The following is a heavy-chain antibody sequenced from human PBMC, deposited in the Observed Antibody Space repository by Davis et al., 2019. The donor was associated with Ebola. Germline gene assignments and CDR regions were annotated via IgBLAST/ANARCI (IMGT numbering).Heavy chain of an antibody. D-gene: IGHD6-13*01. CDR3: ARGHSSFDH. CDR2: IIPISGTT. CDR1: GGTFSNYA. Sequence: AASVKVSCKASGGTFSNYAISWVRQAPGQGLEWMGGIIPISGTTNYAQKFQDRVTITADEATSTAYMELSSLRSDDTAVFYCARGHSSFDHWGRGALVTVSS. V-gene: IGHV1-69*13. J-gene: IGHJ4*02.